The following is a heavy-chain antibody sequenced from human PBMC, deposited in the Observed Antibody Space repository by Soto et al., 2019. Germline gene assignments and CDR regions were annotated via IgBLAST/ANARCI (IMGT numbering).Heavy chain of an antibody. CDR2: IIPIFGTA. CDR3: ARGVRITGTTIKASNWFDP. V-gene: IGHV1-69*13. D-gene: IGHD1-7*01. Sequence: ASVKVSCKASGGTFSSYAISWVRQAPGQGLEWMGGIIPIFGTANYAQKFQGRVTITADESTSTAYMELSSLRSEDTAVYYCARGVRITGTTIKASNWFDPWGQGTLVTVSS. CDR1: GGTFSSYA. J-gene: IGHJ5*02.